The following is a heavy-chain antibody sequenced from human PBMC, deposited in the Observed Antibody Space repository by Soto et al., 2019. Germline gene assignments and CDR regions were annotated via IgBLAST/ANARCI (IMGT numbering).Heavy chain of an antibody. D-gene: IGHD6-25*01. Sequence: GGSLRLSCAASGFTFSSYAMNWVRQAPGKGLEWVSVISGSGASTYYADSVKGHFTISRDNSKNTLYLQMKSLRAEDTAVYYCAKVTNPLAAAMLAAAFDIWGQGTMVTVSS. V-gene: IGHV3-23*01. J-gene: IGHJ3*02. CDR2: ISGSGAST. CDR1: GFTFSSYA. CDR3: AKVTNPLAAAMLAAAFDI.